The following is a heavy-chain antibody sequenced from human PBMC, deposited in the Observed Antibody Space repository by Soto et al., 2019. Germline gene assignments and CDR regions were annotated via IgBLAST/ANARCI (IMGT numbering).Heavy chain of an antibody. D-gene: IGHD1-26*01. CDR2: IYATGTT. CDR3: VRDGAKTLRDWFDP. Sequence: SETLSLTCTDSGASISGFYWSWIRKSAGKGLEWIGRIYATGTTDYNPSLKSRVMMSVDTSKKQFSLKLRSVTAADTAVYYCVRDGAKTLRDWFDPWGQGISVTVSS. V-gene: IGHV4-4*07. CDR1: GASISGFY. J-gene: IGHJ5*02.